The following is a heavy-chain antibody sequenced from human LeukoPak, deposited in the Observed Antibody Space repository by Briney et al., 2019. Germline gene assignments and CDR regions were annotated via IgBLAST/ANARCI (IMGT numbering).Heavy chain of an antibody. CDR2: INSDGTST. V-gene: IGHV3-74*01. Sequence: GGSLRLSCAASGFTFSSCWMHWVRQSPGKGLVWVSRINSDGTSTTYADSVKGRFTISRDNAKNTLYLQMNSLRAEDTAVYYCARGRSRPWQFDYWGQGTLVTVSS. D-gene: IGHD5-24*01. CDR3: ARGRSRPWQFDY. CDR1: GFTFSSCW. J-gene: IGHJ4*02.